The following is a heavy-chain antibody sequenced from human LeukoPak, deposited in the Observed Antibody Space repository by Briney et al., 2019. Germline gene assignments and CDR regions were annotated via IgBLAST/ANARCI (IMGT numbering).Heavy chain of an antibody. CDR2: ITGSGGST. CDR3: AKNGPRNNYYYFDY. CDR1: GFTFSSYA. J-gene: IGHJ4*02. V-gene: IGHV3-23*01. D-gene: IGHD1/OR15-1a*01. Sequence: QSGRSLRLSCAASGFTFSSYAMSWVRQAPGKGLEWVSAITGSGGSTYYADSVKGRFTISRDNSKNTLSLQMSSLRAEDTALYYCAKNGPRNNYYYFDYWGQGTLVTVSS.